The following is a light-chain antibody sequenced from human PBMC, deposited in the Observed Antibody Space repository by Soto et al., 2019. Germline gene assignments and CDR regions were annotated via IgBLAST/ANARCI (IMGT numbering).Light chain of an antibody. CDR1: SSDVGSYNR. V-gene: IGLV2-18*02. CDR2: DVS. J-gene: IGLJ1*01. Sequence: QSVLTRPLSVSGSPGQSVAISCSGTSSDVGSYNRVSWYQQPPGTAPKLMIFDVSNRPSGVPDRFSGSKSGNTASLTISGLQAEDEADYYCSSFTIRNTYVFGTGTKVTVL. CDR3: SSFTIRNTYV.